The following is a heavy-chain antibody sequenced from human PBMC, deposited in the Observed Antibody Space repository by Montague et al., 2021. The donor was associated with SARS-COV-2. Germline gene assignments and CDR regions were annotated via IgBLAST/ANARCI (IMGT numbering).Heavy chain of an antibody. CDR1: GGSIRSGGYS. V-gene: IGHV4-30-2*01. J-gene: IGHJ3*02. CDR2: FYHSGSI. D-gene: IGHD1-26*01. CDR3: ARGWGGTYSDDAFDI. Sequence: TLSLTCSVSGGSIRSGGYSWSWIRQPPGKGLEWIGYFYHSGSIYYNPSHKSRVTISVDRSKNHFSLKLTSVTAADTVVYYCARGWGGTYSDDAFDIWGQGTMVTVSS.